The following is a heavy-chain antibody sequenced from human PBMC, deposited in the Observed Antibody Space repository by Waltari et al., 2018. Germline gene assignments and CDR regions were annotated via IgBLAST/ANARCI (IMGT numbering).Heavy chain of an antibody. CDR2: IXTKVNXYST. J-gene: IGHJ4*02. CDR1: GFPFSDHN. Sequence: EGLLXESGXDLVQPGGSLRLSCAASGFPFSDHNNDWVRPAPGEGLEXIGQIXTKVNXYSTEYAASVXGRFTISRDDSKNSVFLXMNNLKTEXTAVYXCADVGITATEXWGPGTLVTVSS. V-gene: IGHV3-72*01. CDR3: ADVGITATEX. D-gene: IGHD1-26*01.